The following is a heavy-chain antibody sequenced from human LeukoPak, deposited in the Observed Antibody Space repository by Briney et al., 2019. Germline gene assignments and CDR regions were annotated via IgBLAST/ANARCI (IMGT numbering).Heavy chain of an antibody. D-gene: IGHD3-3*01. V-gene: IGHV3-21*01. CDR3: ARDVTVFGVVTHYYYYGMDV. CDR2: ISSSSSYI. J-gene: IGHJ6*02. CDR1: GFTFSSYS. Sequence: GGSLRLSCAASGFTFSSYSMNWVRQAPGKGLEWVSSISSSSSYIHYADSVKGRFTISRDNAKNSLYLQMNSLRAEDTAVYYCARDVTVFGVVTHYYYYGMDVWGQGTTVTVSS.